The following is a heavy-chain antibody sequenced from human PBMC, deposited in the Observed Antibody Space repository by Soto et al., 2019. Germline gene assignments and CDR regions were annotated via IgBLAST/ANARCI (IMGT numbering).Heavy chain of an antibody. V-gene: IGHV1-46*03. CDR1: GYTFTIYY. CDR3: ARAGNAYYHYYMDV. D-gene: IGHD1-1*01. CDR2: INPTDGTA. Sequence: QVQLVQSGAEVKKPGASVKVSCEASGYTFTIYYMHWVRQAPGQGLEWVGIINPTDGTATYAQRFQGRVTMTRDTSTSTVYVELSSLRSDDTAVYFCARAGNAYYHYYMDVWGEGTTVTVSS. J-gene: IGHJ6*03.